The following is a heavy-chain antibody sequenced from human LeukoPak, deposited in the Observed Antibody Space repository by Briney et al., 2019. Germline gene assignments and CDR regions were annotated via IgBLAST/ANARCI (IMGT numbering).Heavy chain of an antibody. Sequence: YXFXXYXXHXXGQAPGQGIEGMLLIHPNSGATNYAQKFQGRVTITRHTSISTAYMELSRLRSDDTAVYYCARVWWLDYYFDYWGQGTLVTVSS. J-gene: IGHJ4*02. CDR2: IHPNSGAT. D-gene: IGHD6-19*01. CDR3: ARVWWLDYYFDY. V-gene: IGHV1-2*02. CDR1: YXFXXYX.